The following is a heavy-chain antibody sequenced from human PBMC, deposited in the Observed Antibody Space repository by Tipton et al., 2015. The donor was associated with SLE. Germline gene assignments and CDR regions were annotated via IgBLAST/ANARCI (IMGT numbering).Heavy chain of an antibody. D-gene: IGHD3-22*01. CDR3: ARAPIYYETSGPESGLDV. Sequence: TLSLTCTVSGGSINSSNWWTWVRQSPGKGPEWLGDIYHSGTTKYNPSLKSRVTISVDKSKNQFSLKLTSVTAADTALYSCARAPIYYETSGPESGLDVWGLGTTVTVSS. CDR2: IYHSGTT. CDR1: GGSINSSNW. V-gene: IGHV4-4*01. J-gene: IGHJ6*02.